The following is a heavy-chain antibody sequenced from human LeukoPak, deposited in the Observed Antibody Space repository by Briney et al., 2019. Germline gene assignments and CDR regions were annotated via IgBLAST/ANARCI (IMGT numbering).Heavy chain of an antibody. D-gene: IGHD3-3*01. Sequence: PGGSLRLSCAASGFTFSSYEMNWDRQAPGKGLEWVSYISSSGSTIYYADSVKGRFTISRDNAKNSLYLQMNSLRAEDTAVYYCARGQKDWRKNAFDIWGQGTMVTVSS. V-gene: IGHV3-48*03. CDR1: GFTFSSYE. CDR3: ARGQKDWRKNAFDI. J-gene: IGHJ3*02. CDR2: ISSSGSTI.